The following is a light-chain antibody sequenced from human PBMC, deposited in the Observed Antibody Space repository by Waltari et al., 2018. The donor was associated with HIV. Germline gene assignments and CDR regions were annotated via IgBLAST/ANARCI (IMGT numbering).Light chain of an antibody. V-gene: IGLV2-14*01. Sequence: QSALTQPASVSGSPGQSIAISCTGTSRDVGGSNYVSCYQQHPGKAPNPMIYEVSNRPSGVSNRFSGSKAGNTASLTISGLQSEDEADYYCSSYTSSSTLVFGGGTKLTVL. CDR3: SSYTSSSTLV. CDR1: SRDVGGSNY. CDR2: EVS. J-gene: IGLJ2*01.